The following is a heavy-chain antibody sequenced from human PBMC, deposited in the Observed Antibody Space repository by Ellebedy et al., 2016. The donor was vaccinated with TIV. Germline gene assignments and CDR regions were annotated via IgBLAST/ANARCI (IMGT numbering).Heavy chain of an antibody. J-gene: IGHJ5*02. CDR3: ARHGIHLWFDP. CDR2: FSSSGST. V-gene: IGHV4-59*08. D-gene: IGHD3-3*02. Sequence: MPSETLSLTCTVSGGSISSSSWSWFRQPPGKGLEWIGYFSSSGSTDYNPSLKSRVAFSVDTSKHHISLNLTSVTAADTAVYYCARHGIHLWFDPWGQGTLVIVSS. CDR1: GGSISSSS.